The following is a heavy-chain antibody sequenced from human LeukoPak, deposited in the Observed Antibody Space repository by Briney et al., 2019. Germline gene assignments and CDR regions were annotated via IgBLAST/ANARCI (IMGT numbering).Heavy chain of an antibody. CDR1: GYTFSNYG. V-gene: IGHV1-18*01. CDR3: ARGVGGSSWYFDY. CDR2: FSAYSGNT. Sequence: ASVNVSCKASGYTFSNYGINWVRQAPGQGLEWMGWFSAYSGNTNYAANLQGRVTMTTDTSTSTAYMELTSLRSEDTAVYYCARGVGGSSWYFDYWGQGSLVIVSS. D-gene: IGHD6-13*01. J-gene: IGHJ4*02.